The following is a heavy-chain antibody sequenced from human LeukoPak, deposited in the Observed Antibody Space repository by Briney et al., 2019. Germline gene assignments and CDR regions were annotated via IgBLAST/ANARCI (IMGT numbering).Heavy chain of an antibody. D-gene: IGHD2-15*01. CDR1: GFTFSSYK. CDR2: ISSSGSSI. V-gene: IGHV3-48*03. CDR3: ARENRYCTGGSCYYQWDY. J-gene: IGHJ4*02. Sequence: PEGSLRLSCAASGFTFSSYKMNWVRQAPGKGLEWVSYISSSGSSIYYADPVKGRFTISRDNAKNSLYLQMNSLRAEDTAVYYCARENRYCTGGSCYYQWDYWGQGTLVTVSS.